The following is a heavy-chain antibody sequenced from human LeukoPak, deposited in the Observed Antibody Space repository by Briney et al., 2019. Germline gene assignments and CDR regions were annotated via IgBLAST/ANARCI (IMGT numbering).Heavy chain of an antibody. CDR3: ARVRDSGYGKYYFDY. CDR2: IYYSGST. D-gene: IGHD5-12*01. Sequence: SETLSLTCTVSGGSISSSSYYWGWIRQPPGKGLGWIGSIYYSGSTYYNPSLKSRVTISIDTSKNQFSLKLSSVTAADTAVYYCARVRDSGYGKYYFDYWGQGTLVTVSS. J-gene: IGHJ4*02. V-gene: IGHV4-39*07. CDR1: GGSISSSSYY.